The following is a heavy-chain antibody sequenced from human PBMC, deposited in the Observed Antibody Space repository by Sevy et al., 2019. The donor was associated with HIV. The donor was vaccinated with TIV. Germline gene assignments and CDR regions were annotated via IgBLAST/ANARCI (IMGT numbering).Heavy chain of an antibody. J-gene: IGHJ4*02. Sequence: SETLSLTCTVSGGSVSSGSYYWSWIRQPPGKGLEWIGYIYYSGSTNYNPSLKSRVTISVDTSKNQFSLKLSSVTAADTAVYYCARAIVVVTDIPVRYFDYWGQGTLVTVSS. CDR3: ARAIVVVTDIPVRYFDY. CDR2: IYYSGST. V-gene: IGHV4-61*01. D-gene: IGHD2-21*02. CDR1: GGSVSSGSYY.